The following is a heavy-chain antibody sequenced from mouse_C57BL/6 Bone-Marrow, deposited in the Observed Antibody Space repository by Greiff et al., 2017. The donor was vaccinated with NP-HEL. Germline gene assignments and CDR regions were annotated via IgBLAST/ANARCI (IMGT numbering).Heavy chain of an antibody. CDR2: IWSDGST. Sequence: VKLVESGPGLVAPSQSLSITCTVSGFSLTSYGVHWVRQPPGKGLEWLVVIWSDGSTTYNSALKSRLSISKDNSKDQVFLKMNSLQTDDTAMYYCARQGHNYGSSYYALDYWGQGTSVTVSS. V-gene: IGHV2-6-1*01. CDR3: ARQGHNYGSSYYALDY. CDR1: GFSLTSYG. J-gene: IGHJ4*01. D-gene: IGHD1-1*01.